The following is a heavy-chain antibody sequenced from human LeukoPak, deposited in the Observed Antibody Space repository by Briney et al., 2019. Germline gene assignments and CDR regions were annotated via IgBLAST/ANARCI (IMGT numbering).Heavy chain of an antibody. V-gene: IGHV3-30-3*01. Sequence: GGSLRLSCAASGFTFTSYPMHWVRQAPGKGLEWVTTVSHDGSNKYYADSVKGRFTISRDNSKNTLYLQMNSLRVEDTALYHCARDRYGDNGWFDPWGQGTLVTVSS. CDR2: VSHDGSNK. CDR3: ARDRYGDNGWFDP. CDR1: GFTFTSYP. J-gene: IGHJ5*02. D-gene: IGHD4-17*01.